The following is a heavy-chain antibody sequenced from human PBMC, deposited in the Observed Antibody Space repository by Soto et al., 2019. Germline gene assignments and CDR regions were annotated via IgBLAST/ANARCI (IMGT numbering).Heavy chain of an antibody. J-gene: IGHJ4*02. CDR1: GSTFSNYG. D-gene: IGHD3-10*01. CDR3: VPVNNSYGSFF. Sequence: GGSLRLSCAASGSTFSNYGMHWVRQAPGKGLEWVAVVWYDGTTKFYPDSVKGRFTISRDNSNNTLYLQMNSLRVEDTAVYYCVPVNNSYGSFFWGQGTLVTFP. V-gene: IGHV3-33*01. CDR2: VWYDGTTK.